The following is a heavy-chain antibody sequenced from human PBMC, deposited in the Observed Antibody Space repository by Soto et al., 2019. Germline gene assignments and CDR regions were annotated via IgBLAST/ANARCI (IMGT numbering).Heavy chain of an antibody. Sequence: XSVKVSCKASVYTFTSYGISWVRQAPGQGLEWMGWISAYNGNTNYAQKLQGRVTMTTDTSTSTAYMELRSLRSDDTAVYYCARVHYDFWSGYLTTYGMDVWGQGTTVTVSS. CDR1: VYTFTSYG. CDR3: ARVHYDFWSGYLTTYGMDV. D-gene: IGHD3-3*01. CDR2: ISAYNGNT. V-gene: IGHV1-18*01. J-gene: IGHJ6*02.